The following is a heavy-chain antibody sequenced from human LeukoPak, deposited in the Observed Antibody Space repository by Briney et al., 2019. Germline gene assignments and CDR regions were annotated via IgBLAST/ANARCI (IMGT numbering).Heavy chain of an antibody. V-gene: IGHV3-21*01. CDR1: GFTFTRYS. CDR3: ARGTYRSSSPSIGMPYYLDY. Sequence: GGSLGLSCAASGFTFTRYSMNWVRQAPGKGLEWVSSISNSGSYIFYAQSVEGRFIISRDNAKNSHYLQMNSLRVDDTAVYFCARGTYRSSSPSIGMPYYLDYWGQGILVTVSS. D-gene: IGHD6-6*01. J-gene: IGHJ4*02. CDR2: ISNSGSYI.